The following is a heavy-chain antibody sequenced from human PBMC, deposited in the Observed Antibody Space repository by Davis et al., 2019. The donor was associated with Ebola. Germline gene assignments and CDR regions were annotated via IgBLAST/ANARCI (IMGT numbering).Heavy chain of an antibody. CDR1: GFTFNTYS. CDR3: AKDYYDSSGRYFDY. J-gene: IGHJ4*02. V-gene: IGHV3-30*18. D-gene: IGHD3-22*01. Sequence: GESLKISCAASGFTFNTYSMNWVRQAPGQGLEWVAVISYDGSNKYYADSVKGRFTISRDNSKNTLYLQMNSLRAEDTAVYYCAKDYYDSSGRYFDYWGQGTLVTVSS. CDR2: ISYDGSNK.